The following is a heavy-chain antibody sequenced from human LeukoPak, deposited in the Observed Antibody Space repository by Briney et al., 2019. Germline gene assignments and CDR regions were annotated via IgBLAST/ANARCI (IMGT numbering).Heavy chain of an antibody. CDR2: IYSGGST. CDR3: ARDVSGSSSWSDSDY. D-gene: IGHD6-13*01. J-gene: IGHJ4*02. CDR1: GFSVSSNY. Sequence: GGSLRLSCAASGFSVSSNYMSWVRQAPGKGLEWVSVIYSGGSTFYADSVRGRFTISRDNSKNTLYLQMNSLRAEDTAVYYCARDVSGSSSWSDSDYWGQGTLVTVSS. V-gene: IGHV3-66*01.